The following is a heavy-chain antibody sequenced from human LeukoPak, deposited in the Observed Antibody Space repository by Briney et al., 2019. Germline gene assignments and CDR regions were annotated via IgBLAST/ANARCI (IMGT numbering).Heavy chain of an antibody. Sequence: GGSVRLSCAASGFTFSSHAMSWVRQAPGKGLEWVSGISASGTTNYADSVKGRFTISRDNSKNTLCLQMSSLRDEDTAVYYCASLYSDHGAYWGQGTLVTVSS. J-gene: IGHJ4*02. CDR3: ASLYSDHGAY. CDR2: ISASGTT. D-gene: IGHD4-17*01. V-gene: IGHV3-23*01. CDR1: GFTFSSHA.